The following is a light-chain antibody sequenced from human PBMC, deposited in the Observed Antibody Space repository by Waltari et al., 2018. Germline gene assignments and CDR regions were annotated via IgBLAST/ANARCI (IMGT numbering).Light chain of an antibody. Sequence: EILMTQSPATLSVSPGERATLSCRASQSIYSNLAWYQQKPGQAPRLLIYGASTRATGIPARFSGSGSGTEFTLTISSLQSEDFAVYYCQQYSQYYTFAQGTKLEIK. J-gene: IGKJ2*01. CDR2: GAS. CDR1: QSIYSN. V-gene: IGKV3-15*01. CDR3: QQYSQYYT.